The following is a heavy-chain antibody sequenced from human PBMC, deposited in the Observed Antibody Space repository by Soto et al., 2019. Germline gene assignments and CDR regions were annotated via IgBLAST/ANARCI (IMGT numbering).Heavy chain of an antibody. CDR2: ITGSGTDT. CDR1: GFAFSSYA. V-gene: IGHV3-23*01. Sequence: EVQLLESGGGLVQPGGSLRLACAASGFAFSSYAMSWVRQAPWKGLEWVSDITGSGTDTFYADSVTGRFTISRDNSKNTRYLHMSSRSAEDTAVYYGGKERYYDILTGPENYYYHYGMDVWGQGTTVTVSS. CDR3: GKERYYDILTGPENYYYHYGMDV. D-gene: IGHD3-9*01. J-gene: IGHJ6*02.